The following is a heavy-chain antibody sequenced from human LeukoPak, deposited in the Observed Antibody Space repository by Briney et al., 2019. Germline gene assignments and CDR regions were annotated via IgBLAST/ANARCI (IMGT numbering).Heavy chain of an antibody. Sequence: SETLSLTCSVSSGSISGYYWSWIRQPPGKGLEWIGYIYYSGSTNYNPSLRSRVTISVDTSKNQFSLKLSSVTAADTAVYYCASRVGATYNWFDPWGQGTRVTVSS. V-gene: IGHV4-59*12. CDR3: ASRVGATYNWFDP. CDR2: IYYSGST. CDR1: SGSISGYY. J-gene: IGHJ5*02. D-gene: IGHD1-26*01.